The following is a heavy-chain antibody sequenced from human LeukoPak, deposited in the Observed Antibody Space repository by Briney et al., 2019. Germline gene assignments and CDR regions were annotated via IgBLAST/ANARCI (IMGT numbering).Heavy chain of an antibody. CDR1: GGTFSSYA. D-gene: IGHD3-3*01. CDR2: IIPSFGTA. V-gene: IGHV1-69*05. Sequence: SVKVSFKASGGTFSSYAISWVRQAPGQGLEWMGGIIPSFGTANYAQKFQGRVTITTDESTSTAYMELSSLRSEDTAVYYCARGPMRQLRFLEWLLAYWGQGTLVTVSP. J-gene: IGHJ4*02. CDR3: ARGPMRQLRFLEWLLAY.